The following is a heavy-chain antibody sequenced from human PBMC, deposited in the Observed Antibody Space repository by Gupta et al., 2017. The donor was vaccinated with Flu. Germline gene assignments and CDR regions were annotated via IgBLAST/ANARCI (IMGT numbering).Heavy chain of an antibody. CDR2: INHNGQST. D-gene: IGHD6-19*01. V-gene: IGHV3-23*01. J-gene: IGHJ4*02. Sequence: EVQLLESGGGLVQPGGSLRLSCAASGFTFGAYAMNWVRQAPGKGLEWVSIINHNGQSTHYADSVKGRFTISRDDSKSTLYLQMNNLGVEDTAVYYCASRGWNRISSFDSWGQGTLVTVSS. CDR3: ASRGWNRISSFDS. CDR1: GFTFGAYA.